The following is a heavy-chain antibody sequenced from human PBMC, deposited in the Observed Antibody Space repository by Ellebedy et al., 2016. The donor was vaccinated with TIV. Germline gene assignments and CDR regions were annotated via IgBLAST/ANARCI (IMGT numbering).Heavy chain of an antibody. CDR1: GDSISRSNW. V-gene: IGHV4-4*02. Sequence: SETLSLTCAVSGDSISRSNWWSWVRQPPGKGLEWIGEIYHTGSTNYNPSLKSRVTISVDKSKNQFSLKLTSVTAADTDIYYCASLPDYRVGFVDAPMVWGHWGQGTLVTVSS. J-gene: IGHJ4*02. CDR3: ASLPDYRVGFVDAPMVWGH. CDR2: IYHTGST. D-gene: IGHD3-10*01.